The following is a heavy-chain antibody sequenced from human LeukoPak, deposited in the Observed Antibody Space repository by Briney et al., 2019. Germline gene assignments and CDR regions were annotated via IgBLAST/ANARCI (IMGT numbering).Heavy chain of an antibody. D-gene: IGHD3-22*01. J-gene: IGHJ1*01. CDR2: VYYSGST. CDR3: ARGVSYYDSSGYYNEYFQH. Sequence: SETLSLTCTVSGGSLSSYYWNWIRQPPGKGLEWIGYVYYSGSTNYNPSLKSRVTISVDTSKNQFSLKLSSVTAADTAVYYCARGVSYYDSSGYYNEYFQHWGQGTLVTVSS. CDR1: GGSLSSYY. V-gene: IGHV4-59*08.